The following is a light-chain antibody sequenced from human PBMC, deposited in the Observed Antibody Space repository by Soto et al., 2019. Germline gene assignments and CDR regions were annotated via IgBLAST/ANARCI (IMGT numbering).Light chain of an antibody. V-gene: IGLV2-8*01. CDR1: KSDIGVYDF. CDR3: KSYAGSNPYV. CDR2: EVV. J-gene: IGLJ1*01. Sequence: QSVLTQPPSASGSPGQSVTISCTGTKSDIGVYDFVSWYQHHPGKAPRLIIYEVVQRPSGVPDRFSGSKSGNTASLTVSGLQAADEADYCCKSYAGSNPYVLGSGTNVTVL.